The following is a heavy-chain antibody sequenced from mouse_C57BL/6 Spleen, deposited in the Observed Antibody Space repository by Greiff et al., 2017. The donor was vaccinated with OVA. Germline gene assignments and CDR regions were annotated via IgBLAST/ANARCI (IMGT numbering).Heavy chain of an antibody. J-gene: IGHJ4*01. CDR1: GYTFTSYG. D-gene: IGHD2-5*01. CDR3: ARAREGESYYSNYVDY. V-gene: IGHV1-81*01. Sequence: VKLMESGAELARPGASVKLSCKASGYTFTSYGISWVKQRNGQGLEWIGEIYPRSGNTYSNEKFKGKATLTADKSSSTAYIVLRSLTSEDSAVYFCARAREGESYYSNYVDYWGQGTSVTVSS. CDR2: IYPRSGNT.